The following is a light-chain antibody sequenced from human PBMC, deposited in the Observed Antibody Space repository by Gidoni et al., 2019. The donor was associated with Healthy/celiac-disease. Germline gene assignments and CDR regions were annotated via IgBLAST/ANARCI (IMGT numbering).Light chain of an antibody. Sequence: EIVLTQSPGTLSLSPRERATLSCRASQSVSSYLVWYQQKPGQAPRLLIYGASSRATGIPDRFSGSGSGTDFTLTISRLEPEDFAVYYCQQYGSSPGTFGQGTKVEIK. CDR3: QQYGSSPGT. CDR2: GAS. V-gene: IGKV3-20*01. J-gene: IGKJ1*01. CDR1: QSVSSY.